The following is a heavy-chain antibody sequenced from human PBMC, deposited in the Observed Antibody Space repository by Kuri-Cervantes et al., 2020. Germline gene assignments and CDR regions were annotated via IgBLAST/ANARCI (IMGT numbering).Heavy chain of an antibody. CDR3: ARGALALLTSPFDL. CDR2: IKQDGSEK. J-gene: IGHJ2*01. Sequence: GESLKISCAASGFTFSSYWMSWVRQAPGKGLEWVANIKQDGSEKYYVDSVKGRFTISRDNAKNSLYLQMNSLRAEDTAVYYCARGALALLTSPFDLWGRGTLVTVSS. V-gene: IGHV3-7*01. D-gene: IGHD2-15*01. CDR1: GFTFSSYW.